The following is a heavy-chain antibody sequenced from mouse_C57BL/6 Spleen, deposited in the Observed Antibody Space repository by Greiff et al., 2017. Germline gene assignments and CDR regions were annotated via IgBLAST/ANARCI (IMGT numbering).Heavy chain of an antibody. CDR3: ARRETCPFDY. Sequence: QVQLQQSGAELVKPGASVKISCKASGYAFSSYWMNWVKQRPGKGLEWIGQIYPGDGDTNYNGKFKGKATLTADKSSSTAYLHLSSLTSEDSAVYFCARRETCPFDYWGKGTTLTVSS. CDR1: GYAFSSYW. J-gene: IGHJ2*01. V-gene: IGHV1-80*01. CDR2: IYPGDGDT.